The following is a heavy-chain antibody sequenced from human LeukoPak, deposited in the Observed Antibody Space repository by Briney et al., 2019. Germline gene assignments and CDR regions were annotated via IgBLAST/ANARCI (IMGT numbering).Heavy chain of an antibody. CDR2: INWDGSLI. CDR1: GFTFGSYG. D-gene: IGHD2-21*02. Sequence: GGSLRLSCAASGFTFGSYGMHWVRQAPGKGLEWVSLINWDGSLIYYGDSVRGRFTISRDNSKNSLFLQMHSLRAEDSAFYYCARDMTAHSSAVSGVPGDYWGQGTLVTVSS. J-gene: IGHJ4*02. V-gene: IGHV3-43D*03. CDR3: ARDMTAHSSAVSGVPGDY.